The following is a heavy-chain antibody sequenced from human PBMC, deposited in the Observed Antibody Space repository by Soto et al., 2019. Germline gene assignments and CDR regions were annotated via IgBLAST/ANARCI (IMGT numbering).Heavy chain of an antibody. D-gene: IGHD2-2*01. Sequence: QVQLQESGPGLVKPSQTLSLTCTVSGGSISSGGYYWSWIRQHPGKGLEWIAYIYYSRNTYYNPSLKSRVTISVDTSKNQFPQKLSSVTTADTAVYYWARGGRYCSSTSCAEGWFDPWGQGTLVTVSS. CDR3: ARGGRYCSSTSCAEGWFDP. CDR1: GGSISSGGYY. J-gene: IGHJ5*02. CDR2: IYYSRNT. V-gene: IGHV4-31*03.